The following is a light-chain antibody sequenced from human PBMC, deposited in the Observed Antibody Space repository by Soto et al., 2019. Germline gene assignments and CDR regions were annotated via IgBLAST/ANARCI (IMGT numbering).Light chain of an antibody. V-gene: IGLV1-47*02. CDR1: SSNIGSNY. Sequence: QSVLTQPPSASGTPGQWVTISCSGSSSNIGSNYVYWYQQYPGTAPRLLIYSNTQRPSGVPDRFSGSKSDTSASLAISGLRSEDEADYYCAAWDDSLSGWVFGGGTKLTVL. J-gene: IGLJ3*02. CDR3: AAWDDSLSGWV. CDR2: SNT.